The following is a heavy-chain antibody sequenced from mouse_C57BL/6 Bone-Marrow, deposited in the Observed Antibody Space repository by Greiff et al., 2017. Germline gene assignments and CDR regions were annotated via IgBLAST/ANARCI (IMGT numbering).Heavy chain of an antibody. CDR1: GFTFSDYY. V-gene: IGHV5-16*01. Sequence: EVMLVESEGGLVQPGSSMKLSCTASGFTFSDYYMAWVRQVPEKGLEWVANINYDGSSTYYLDSLKSRFIISRDNAKNILYLQMSSLKSEDTATYYGERDSGSSYWYFDVWGTGTTVTVSS. D-gene: IGHD1-1*01. CDR2: INYDGSST. J-gene: IGHJ1*03. CDR3: ERDSGSSYWYFDV.